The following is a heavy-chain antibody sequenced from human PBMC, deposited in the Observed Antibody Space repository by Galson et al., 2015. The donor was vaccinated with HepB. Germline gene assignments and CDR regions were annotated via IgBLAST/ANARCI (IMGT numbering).Heavy chain of an antibody. CDR1: GFTFYSYA. CDR2: ISFDGRNK. Sequence: SLRLSCAASGFTFYSYAMHWVRQAPGKGLEWVAVISFDGRNKYYADSVKGRFTTSRDYSKNTLCLQMNGLRTEDTAVYYCARGGPDSSSFFDYWGQGTLVTVSS. D-gene: IGHD6-19*01. CDR3: ARGGPDSSSFFDY. J-gene: IGHJ4*02. V-gene: IGHV3-30*04.